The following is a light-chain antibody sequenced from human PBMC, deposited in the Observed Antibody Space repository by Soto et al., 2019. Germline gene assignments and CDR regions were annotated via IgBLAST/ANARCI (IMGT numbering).Light chain of an antibody. J-gene: IGLJ3*02. CDR2: IND. CDR1: SSNIGSNT. V-gene: IGLV1-44*01. Sequence: QSVLTQPPSASGTPGQRVTISCSGSSSNIGSNTVNWYQQLPGTAPKLLIFINDQRPSGVPDRFSGSKSGTSASLAISGLPSEYEADYYCAAWDDSLSTWVFGGGTKLTVL. CDR3: AAWDDSLSTWV.